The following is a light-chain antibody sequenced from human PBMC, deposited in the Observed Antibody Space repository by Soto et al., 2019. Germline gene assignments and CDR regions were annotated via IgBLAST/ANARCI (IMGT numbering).Light chain of an antibody. CDR3: QQYNNWLWT. CDR2: GAS. J-gene: IGKJ1*01. CDR1: QSVSSN. Sequence: EIVMTPSPATLAVSPGQRATLSCRASQSVSSNLAWYKQKPGQAPRLLSYGASTRATGIPARFSGSGSGTEFTLTISSLQSEDFAVYYCQQYNNWLWTFGQGTKVDIK. V-gene: IGKV3-15*01.